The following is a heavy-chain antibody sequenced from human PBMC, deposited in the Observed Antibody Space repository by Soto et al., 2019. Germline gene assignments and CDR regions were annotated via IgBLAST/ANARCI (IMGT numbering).Heavy chain of an antibody. CDR1: EFTFSSYA. V-gene: IGHV3-30-3*01. CDR2: ISFDGANE. J-gene: IGHJ6*02. D-gene: IGHD2-15*01. CDR3: ARPIPRWSYHYGMDV. Sequence: QLVESGGRGVQPGRSLRLSCEASEFTFSSYAMHWVRKAPGRGLEWVALISFDGANEYYADSVKGRFIISRDNSKSMVYLQMNSLRPDDTAIYYCARPIPRWSYHYGMDVWGQGTTVTVSS.